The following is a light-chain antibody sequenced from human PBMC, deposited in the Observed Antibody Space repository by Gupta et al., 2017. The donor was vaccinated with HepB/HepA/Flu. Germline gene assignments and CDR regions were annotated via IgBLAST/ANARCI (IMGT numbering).Light chain of an antibody. J-gene: IGLJ3*02. CDR2: GNS. CDR3: QSYDSSRSGEV. V-gene: IGLV1-40*01. Sequence: QSVLTQPPSVSGAPGQRVTISCTGSSSNIGAGYDVHWYQQLPGTAPKLLIYGNSNRPSGVPDRFSGYKSGTSASLAITGLQAEDEADYYCQSYDSSRSGEVFGGGTKLTVL. CDR1: SSNIGAGYD.